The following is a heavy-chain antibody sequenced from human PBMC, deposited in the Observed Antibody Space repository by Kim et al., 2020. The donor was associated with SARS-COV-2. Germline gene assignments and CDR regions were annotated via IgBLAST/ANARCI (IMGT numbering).Heavy chain of an antibody. D-gene: IGHD2-21*02. CDR1: GFTFSSYE. J-gene: IGHJ4*01. CDR2: ISSSGITI. CDR3: ASTAHNCGGDCYTN. Sequence: GGSLRLSCAASGFTFSSYEMNWVRQAPGKGLEWVSYISSSGITIYYADSVKGRFTISRDNAKNSLYLQMNSLRAEDTAVYYCASTAHNCGGDCYTNWGHGTLVTVSS. V-gene: IGHV3-48*03.